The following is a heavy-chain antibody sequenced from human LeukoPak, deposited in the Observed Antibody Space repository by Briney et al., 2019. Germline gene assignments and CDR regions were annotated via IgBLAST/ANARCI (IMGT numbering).Heavy chain of an antibody. CDR2: INTKRGGT. J-gene: IGHJ4*02. CDR1: GYTLTRYY. Sequence: ASVTVSCKASGYTLTRYYMHWLRQAPGPGLEWMGWINTKRGGTNYVQQFQGRVTMTRDTYISTAYMELNRRQSDDTAIYYCARTDNKYDSRLLFNWGQGTQIIVSS. CDR3: ARTDNKYDSRLLFN. V-gene: IGHV1-2*02. D-gene: IGHD3-22*01.